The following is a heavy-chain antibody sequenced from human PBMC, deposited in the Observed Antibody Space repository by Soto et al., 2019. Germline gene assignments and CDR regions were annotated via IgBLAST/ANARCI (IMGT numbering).Heavy chain of an antibody. Sequence: SETPSLTCAVYGGSFSGYYWSWIRQPPGKGLEWIGEINHSGSTNYNPSLKSRVTISVDTSKNQFSLKLSSVTAADTAVYYCAGVVVVAATPDYWGQGTLVTVSS. CDR3: AGVVVVAATPDY. D-gene: IGHD2-15*01. V-gene: IGHV4-34*01. CDR1: GGSFSGYY. CDR2: INHSGST. J-gene: IGHJ4*02.